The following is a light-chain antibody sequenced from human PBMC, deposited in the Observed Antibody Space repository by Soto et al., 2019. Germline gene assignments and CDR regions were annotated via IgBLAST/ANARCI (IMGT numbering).Light chain of an antibody. CDR1: QTISSW. J-gene: IGKJ1*01. Sequence: DIQMTQSPSTLSGSVGDRVTITCRASQTISSWLAWYQQKPGKAPKLLIYKASTLKSGVPSRFSGSGSGTEFTLTISNLQPDDFATYYFQHYNSYSEAFGQGTKVELK. CDR3: QHYNSYSEA. CDR2: KAS. V-gene: IGKV1-5*03.